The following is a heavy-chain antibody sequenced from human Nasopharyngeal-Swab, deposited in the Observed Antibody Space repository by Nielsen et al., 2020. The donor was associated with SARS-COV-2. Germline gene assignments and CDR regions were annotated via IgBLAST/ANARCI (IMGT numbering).Heavy chain of an antibody. Sequence: WIRQPPGKGLEWIGEINHSGSTNYNPSLKSRATISVDTSKNQFSLKLSSMTAADTAVYYCARVLIGTPAYGSGTIDYWGQGTLVTVSS. CDR2: INHSGST. CDR3: ARVLIGTPAYGSGTIDY. V-gene: IGHV4-34*01. D-gene: IGHD3-10*01. J-gene: IGHJ4*02.